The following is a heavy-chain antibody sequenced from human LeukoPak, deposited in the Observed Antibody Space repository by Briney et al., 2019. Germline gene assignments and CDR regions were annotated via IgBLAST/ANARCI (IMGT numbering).Heavy chain of an antibody. CDR3: ARERLGGGTDGFDY. J-gene: IGHJ4*02. CDR1: GGSFSGYY. D-gene: IGHD3-16*01. V-gene: IGHV4-34*01. CDR2: INHSGST. Sequence: PSETLSLTCAVYGGSFSGYYWSWIRQPPGKGLEWIGEINHSGSTNYNPSLKSRVTISVDASKNQFSLKLSSVTAADTAVYYCARERLGGGTDGFDYWGQGTLVTVSS.